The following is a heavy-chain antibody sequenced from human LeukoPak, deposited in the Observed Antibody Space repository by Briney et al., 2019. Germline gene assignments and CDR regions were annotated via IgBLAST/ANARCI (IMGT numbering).Heavy chain of an antibody. CDR2: ISWNSGSI. Sequence: GGSLRLSCAASGFTFDDYAMHWVRQAPGKGLEWVSGISWNSGSIGYADSVKGRFTISRDNAKNSLYLQMNSLRAEDMALYYCAKGGSSVTYYFDYWGQGTLVTVSS. CDR1: GFTFDDYA. D-gene: IGHD2-2*01. CDR3: AKGGSSVTYYFDY. J-gene: IGHJ4*02. V-gene: IGHV3-9*03.